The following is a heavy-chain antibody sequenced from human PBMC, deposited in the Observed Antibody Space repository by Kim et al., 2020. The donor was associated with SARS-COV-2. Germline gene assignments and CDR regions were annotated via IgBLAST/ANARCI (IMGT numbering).Heavy chain of an antibody. D-gene: IGHD2-2*01. J-gene: IGHJ6*02. CDR3: ARDACSSTSCSPGWHYYYGMDV. CDR1: GGTFSSYA. CDR2: IVPIFRTA. V-gene: IGHV1-69*13. Sequence: SVKVPCKASGGTFSSYAINWVRQAPGQGLEWMGGIVPIFRTANYAQNFQGRVTITADESTSTAYMELSSLRSEDTAVYYCARDACSSTSCSPGWHYYYGMDVWGQGTTVTVSS.